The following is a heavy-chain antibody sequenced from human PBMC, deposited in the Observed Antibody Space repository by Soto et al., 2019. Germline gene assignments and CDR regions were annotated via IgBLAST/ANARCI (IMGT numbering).Heavy chain of an antibody. Sequence: QVQLVQSGAEVKKPGASVKVSCKASGYTFTGYYMHWVRQAPGQGLEWMGWITPNSGGTNYAQKFQGWVTLTRDTSISIAYMELSRLRSDDTAVYYCARSPPYYYDSSGYSYYFDYWGQGTLVTVSS. CDR2: ITPNSGGT. J-gene: IGHJ4*02. D-gene: IGHD3-22*01. CDR1: GYTFTGYY. V-gene: IGHV1-2*04. CDR3: ARSPPYYYDSSGYSYYFDY.